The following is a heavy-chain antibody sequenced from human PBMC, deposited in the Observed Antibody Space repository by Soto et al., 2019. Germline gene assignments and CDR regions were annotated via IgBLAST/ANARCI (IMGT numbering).Heavy chain of an antibody. J-gene: IGHJ4*02. CDR2: IGPESGAT. V-gene: IGHV1-2*02. D-gene: IGHD3-3*02. CDR3: GRGRSGQIVIFY. Sequence: ASVKVSCKASGYTFTGHYIHWVRQAPEQGPEWMGEIGPESGATRYAQKFQGRVTMTRDMSITTVYMELNNLSPDDTAVYFCGRGRSGQIVIFYWGQGTPVTVSS. CDR1: GYTFTGHY.